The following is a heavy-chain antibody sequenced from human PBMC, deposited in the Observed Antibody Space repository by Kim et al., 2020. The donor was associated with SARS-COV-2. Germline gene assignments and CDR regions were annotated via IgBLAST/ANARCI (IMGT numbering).Heavy chain of an antibody. CDR2: ISSGGTYT. CDR1: GLGFSSDD. CDR3: ARVRSNYYGRDFYGVVV. D-gene: IGHD3-3*01. J-gene: IGHJ6*02. Sequence: GGSLRLSCAAAGLGFSSDDMRWVRQAPGKGLEWVAYISSGGTYTYYADAVQGRFTISRDNVKKSLYLHLDSLRDEDTATYYCARVRSNYYGRDFYGVVVWGQGTAVTVSS. V-gene: IGHV3-21*01.